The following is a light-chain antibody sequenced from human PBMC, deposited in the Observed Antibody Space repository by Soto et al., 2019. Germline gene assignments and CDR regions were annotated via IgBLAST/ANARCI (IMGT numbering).Light chain of an antibody. V-gene: IGLV2-14*01. CDR2: EVS. CDR3: GSYTSSSTWV. J-gene: IGLJ3*02. CDR1: SSDVGGYNY. Sequence: QSVLTQPASVSGSPGQSITISCTGTSSDVGGYNYVSWYQHHPGKAPKLMIYEVSHRPSGTSNRFSGSKSGNTASLTISGLQAEDEADYYCGSYTSSSTWVFGGGTKVTVL.